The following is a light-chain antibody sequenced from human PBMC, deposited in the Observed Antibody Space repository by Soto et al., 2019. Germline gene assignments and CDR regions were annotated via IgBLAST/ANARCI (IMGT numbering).Light chain of an antibody. V-gene: IGKV3-11*01. CDR3: QQRSNWPPT. Sequence: DIVLTQSPGTLSLSPGERATLSCRASQSVSSYLAWYQQKPGQAPRLIIYGASTRATGIPARFSGSGSGTELTLTISSLEPEDVAVYYCQQRSNWPPTLRRGTRLEIK. CDR2: GAS. CDR1: QSVSSY. J-gene: IGKJ5*01.